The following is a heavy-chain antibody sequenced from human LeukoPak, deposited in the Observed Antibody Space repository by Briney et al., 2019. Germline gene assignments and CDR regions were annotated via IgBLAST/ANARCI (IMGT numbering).Heavy chain of an antibody. D-gene: IGHD1-7*01. CDR1: GFTFSGSA. Sequence: PGGSLRLSCAASGFTFSGSAMHWVRQASGKGLEWVGRIRSKANSYATAYAASVKGRFTISRDDSKNTAYLQMNSLKTEDTAVYYCTRPQLELLGWFDPWGQGTLVTVSS. V-gene: IGHV3-73*01. J-gene: IGHJ5*02. CDR2: IRSKANSYAT. CDR3: TRPQLELLGWFDP.